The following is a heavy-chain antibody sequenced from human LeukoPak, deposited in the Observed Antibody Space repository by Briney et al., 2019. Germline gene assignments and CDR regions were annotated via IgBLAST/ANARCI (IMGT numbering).Heavy chain of an antibody. Sequence: SETLSLTCTVSGGSISSGGYYWSWIRQPPGKGLEWIGYIYHSGSTYYNPSLKSRVTISVDRSKNQFSLKLSSVTAADTAVYYCARGGGYCSSTSCYPWGQGTLVTVSS. D-gene: IGHD2-2*03. CDR2: IYHSGST. CDR3: ARGGGYCSSTSCYP. J-gene: IGHJ5*02. CDR1: GGSISSGGYY. V-gene: IGHV4-30-2*01.